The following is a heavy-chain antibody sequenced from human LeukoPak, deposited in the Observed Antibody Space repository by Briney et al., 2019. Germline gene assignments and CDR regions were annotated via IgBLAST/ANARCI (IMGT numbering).Heavy chain of an antibody. CDR2: IKQDGSEK. CDR1: GFTFSNYW. D-gene: IGHD1-26*01. CDR3: ARLIVGAIDY. J-gene: IGHJ4*02. Sequence: GGSLRLSCAASGFTFSNYWMGWVRQAPGKRLEWAANIKQDGSEKYYVDSVKGRFTISRDNAKNSLYLQMNSLRAEDTAVYYCARLIVGAIDYWGQGTLVTVSS. V-gene: IGHV3-7*01.